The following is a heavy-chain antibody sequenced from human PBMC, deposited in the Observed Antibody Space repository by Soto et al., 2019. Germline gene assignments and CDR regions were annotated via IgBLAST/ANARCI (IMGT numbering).Heavy chain of an antibody. V-gene: IGHV3-73*01. J-gene: IGHJ6*02. Sequence: GWSLRLSCAASGFTFSGSAMHWVRQASGKGLEWVGRIRSKANSYATAYAASVKGRFTISRDDSKNTAYLQMNSLKTEDTAVYYCTTPNSGSYQGYYYYGMDVWGQGTAVTVSS. CDR3: TTPNSGSYQGYYYYGMDV. CDR2: IRSKANSYAT. CDR1: GFTFSGSA. D-gene: IGHD1-26*01.